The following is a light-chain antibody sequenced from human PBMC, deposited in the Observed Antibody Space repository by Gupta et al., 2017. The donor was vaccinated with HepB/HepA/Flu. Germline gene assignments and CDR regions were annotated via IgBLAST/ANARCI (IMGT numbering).Light chain of an antibody. CDR2: DAS. CDR3: QQYGSSLTWT. CDR1: QSVSSSY. Sequence: EIVLTQSPATLSLSPGDRATLSCGASQSVSSSYLAWYQQKPGLAPRLLIYDASSRAAGIPDRFSGSGSGTDFTLTISRLEPEDFAVYYCQQYGSSLTWTFGQGTKVEIK. V-gene: IGKV3D-20*01. J-gene: IGKJ1*01.